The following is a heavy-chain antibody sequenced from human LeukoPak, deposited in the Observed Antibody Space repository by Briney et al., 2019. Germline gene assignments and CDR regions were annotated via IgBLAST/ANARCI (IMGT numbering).Heavy chain of an antibody. Sequence: GGSLRLSCAASGFTFSSYAMSWVRQAPGKGLEWVSAISGSGGSTYYADSVKGRFTISRDNSKNTLYLQMSSLRAEDTAVYYCAKEGSSYYLTHYYYYYMDVWGKGTTVTVSS. CDR2: ISGSGGST. J-gene: IGHJ6*03. CDR1: GFTFSSYA. CDR3: AKEGSSYYLTHYYYYYMDV. D-gene: IGHD3-3*01. V-gene: IGHV3-23*01.